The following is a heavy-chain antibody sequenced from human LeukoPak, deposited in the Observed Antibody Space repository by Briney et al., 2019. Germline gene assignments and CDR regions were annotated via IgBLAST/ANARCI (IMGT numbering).Heavy chain of an antibody. CDR1: GFPFSTYS. D-gene: IGHD3-22*01. J-gene: IGHJ4*02. CDR3: AKDGYYDSSPTLFIDY. Sequence: GGSLRLSCAASGFPFSTYSLNWVRQAPGKGLEWVSPITSTSTYIYYADSVKGRFTISRDNSKNTLYLQMNSLRAKDTAVYYCAKDGYYDSSPTLFIDYWGQGTLVTVSS. CDR2: ITSTSTYI. V-gene: IGHV3-21*04.